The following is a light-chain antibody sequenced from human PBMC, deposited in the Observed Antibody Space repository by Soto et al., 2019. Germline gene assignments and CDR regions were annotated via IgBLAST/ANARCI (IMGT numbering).Light chain of an antibody. J-gene: IGKJ4*01. CDR3: QQYATSPLT. V-gene: IGKV3-20*01. CDR2: GAS. CDR1: QAVPNN. Sequence: QSPSFLSASVGARVTITCRPSQAVPNNMAWYQQKPGQAPRLLISGASSRATGIPDRFSGSGSGTDFTLTITRVEPEDFAVYYCQQYATSPLTFGGGTMVDIK.